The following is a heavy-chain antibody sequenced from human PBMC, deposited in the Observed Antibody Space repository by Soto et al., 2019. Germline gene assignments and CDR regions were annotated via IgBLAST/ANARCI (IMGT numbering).Heavy chain of an antibody. J-gene: IGHJ4*02. D-gene: IGHD6-13*01. CDR3: ARDLIETPGALFDF. V-gene: IGHV1-3*01. Sequence: GASVKVSCKASGFTFSSYVIHWVRQAPGQGLEWMGWISPGGGNTRYSQKFQNRFTVTWDTSATTAYMELSSLRSEDTALFYCARDLIETPGALFDFWGQGTLVTVSS. CDR2: ISPGGGNT. CDR1: GFTFSSYV.